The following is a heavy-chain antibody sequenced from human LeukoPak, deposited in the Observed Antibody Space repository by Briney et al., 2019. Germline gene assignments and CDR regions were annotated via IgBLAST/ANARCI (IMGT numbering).Heavy chain of an antibody. CDR1: GGTFSSYA. J-gene: IGHJ4*02. Sequence: SVKVSCKASGGTFSSYAISWVRQAPGQGLEWMGRIIPILGIANYAQKFQGRVTITADKSTSTACMELSSLRSEDTAVYYCARAPSYYYDSSGIRGYWGQGTLVTVSS. CDR2: IIPILGIA. D-gene: IGHD3-22*01. V-gene: IGHV1-69*04. CDR3: ARAPSYYYDSSGIRGY.